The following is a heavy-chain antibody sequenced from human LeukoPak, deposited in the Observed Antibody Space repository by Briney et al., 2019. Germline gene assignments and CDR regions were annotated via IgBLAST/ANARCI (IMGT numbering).Heavy chain of an antibody. V-gene: IGHV3-74*01. CDR1: GFTFSSYW. Sequence: GGSLRLSCAASGFTFSSYWMHWVRQAPGKGLVWVSRINTDGSSTSYADSVKGRFTISRDNAKNTLYLQMDSLRAEDTAVYYCAKDGPYSSSWYVWGQGTLVTVSS. CDR3: AKDGPYSSSWYV. J-gene: IGHJ4*02. D-gene: IGHD6-13*01. CDR2: INTDGSST.